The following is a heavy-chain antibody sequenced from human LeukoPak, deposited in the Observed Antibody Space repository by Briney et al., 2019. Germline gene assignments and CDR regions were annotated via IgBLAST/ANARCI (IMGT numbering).Heavy chain of an antibody. CDR3: ANDLEFSSSAIFDS. Sequence: GGSLRLSCAASSFTFSIYAMSSVRQAPGKGLEWVSVIGGSGGSTHYADSVKGRFTISRDNSKKTLYLQMNSLRAEDTALYYCANDLEFSSSAIFDSWGQRTLVTVSS. CDR1: SFTFSIYA. CDR2: IGGSGGST. V-gene: IGHV3-23*01. J-gene: IGHJ4*02. D-gene: IGHD6-6*01.